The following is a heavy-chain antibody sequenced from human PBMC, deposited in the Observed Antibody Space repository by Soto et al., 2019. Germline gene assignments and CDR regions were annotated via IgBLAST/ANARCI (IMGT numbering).Heavy chain of an antibody. CDR1: GFTFSNAW. Sequence: PGGSLRLSCAVSGFTFSNAWMNWVRQAPGKGLEWVGRIKSKSDGGTTDYAAPVKGRFTISRDDSKNTLSLQMNSLKTEDTAVYYCTTRVDSSSSPYYYYGMDVWGQGTTVTVSS. CDR3: TTRVDSSSSPYYYYGMDV. CDR2: IKSKSDGGTT. V-gene: IGHV3-15*07. D-gene: IGHD6-6*01. J-gene: IGHJ6*02.